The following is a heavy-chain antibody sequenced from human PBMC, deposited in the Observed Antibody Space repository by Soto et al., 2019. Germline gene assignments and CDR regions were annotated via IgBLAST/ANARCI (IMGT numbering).Heavy chain of an antibody. CDR1: GCTFSNLA. D-gene: IGHD6-19*01. CDR3: TMKVAGNRPFDY. Sequence: GRPMRLPCAASGCTFSNLAMSRVSQDQGKGLEWVSAISPAGCGTYYADSVKGRFTISRDNSKLTLSLQMNSLRAEDTAVYFCTMKVAGNRPFDYWGQGTQVTVSS. V-gene: IGHV3-23*01. CDR2: ISPAGCGT. J-gene: IGHJ4*02.